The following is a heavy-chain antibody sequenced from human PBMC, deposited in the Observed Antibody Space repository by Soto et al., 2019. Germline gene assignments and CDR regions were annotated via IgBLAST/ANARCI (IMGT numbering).Heavy chain of an antibody. CDR3: ARLRGGNYFDY. CDR1: GDSISSSSYY. Sequence: QLQLQESGPGPVKPSETLSLTCTVSGDSISSSSYYWGWIRQPPGKGLEWIGNINYSGLTYYNPSLKSRVTMSVDTSKNQFSLKLSSVTAADTAVYSCARLRGGNYFDYWGQGTQVTVSS. V-gene: IGHV4-39*01. CDR2: INYSGLT. J-gene: IGHJ4*02. D-gene: IGHD2-15*01.